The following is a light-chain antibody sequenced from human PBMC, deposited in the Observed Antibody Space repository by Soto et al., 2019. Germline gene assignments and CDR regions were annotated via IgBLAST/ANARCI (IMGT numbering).Light chain of an antibody. CDR2: GAS. V-gene: IGKV3-20*01. J-gene: IGKJ1*01. CDR1: QSISSNY. CDR3: QQYGSSPRT. Sequence: EIVLTQSPGTLSMSPGERATLSCRASQSISSNYLAWYQQKPGQAPRLLIYGASSRATGIPDRFNGSGTWTDSTLTISRLEAKDFAVHYCQQYGSSPRTFGQGTKVQFK.